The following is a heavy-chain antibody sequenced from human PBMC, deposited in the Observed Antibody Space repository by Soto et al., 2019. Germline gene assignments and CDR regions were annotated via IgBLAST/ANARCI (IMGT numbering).Heavy chain of an antibody. V-gene: IGHV1-46*01. CDR3: ARAVSQTTSTSQDDFWSGPMVDYYGMDV. J-gene: IGHJ6*02. Sequence: ASVKVSCKASGYTFTSYYMHWVRQAPGQGLEWMGIINPSGGSTSYAQKFQGRVTMTRDTSTSTVYMELSSLRSEDTAVYYCARAVSQTTSTSQDDFWSGPMVDYYGMDVWGHATTVTVSS. CDR1: GYTFTSYY. D-gene: IGHD3-3*01. CDR2: INPSGGST.